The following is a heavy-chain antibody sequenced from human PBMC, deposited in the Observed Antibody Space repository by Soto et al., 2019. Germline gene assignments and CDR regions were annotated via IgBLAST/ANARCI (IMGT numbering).Heavy chain of an antibody. CDR2: ISGSGGST. J-gene: IGHJ6*02. CDR3: AKDKWQVGVMDV. Sequence: EVQLLESGGGLVQPGGSLRLSCAASGFTFSSYAMSWVRQAPGKGLEWVSAISGSGGSTYYADSVKGRFTISRDNSKTTLYLQMNSLRAEDTAVYYCAKDKWQVGVMDVWGQGTTVTVSS. V-gene: IGHV3-23*01. CDR1: GFTFSSYA. D-gene: IGHD2-8*01.